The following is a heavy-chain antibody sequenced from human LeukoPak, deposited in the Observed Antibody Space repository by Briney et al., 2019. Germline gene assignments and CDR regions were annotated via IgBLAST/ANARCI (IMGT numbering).Heavy chain of an antibody. J-gene: IGHJ4*02. V-gene: IGHV1-18*01. CDR1: GYTFTSYG. D-gene: IGHD6-13*01. Sequence: ASVKVSCKASGYTFTSYGISWVRQAPGQGLEWMGWISAYNGNTNYAQKLQGRVTMTTDISTSTAYMELRSLRSDDTAVYYCARSSGIAAAVPFDYWGQGTLVTVSS. CDR2: ISAYNGNT. CDR3: ARSSGIAAAVPFDY.